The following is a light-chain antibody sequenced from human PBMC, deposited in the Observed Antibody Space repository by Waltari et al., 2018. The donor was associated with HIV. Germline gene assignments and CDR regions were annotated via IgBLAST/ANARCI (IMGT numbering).Light chain of an antibody. CDR1: SSNIGAGSD. V-gene: IGLV1-40*01. CDR3: QSYDTRLTGSYV. Sequence: QSVLTQPPSVSGAPGQRVTISCTGSSSNIGAGSDVHWYQQVPGTDPKLLIYGNSNRPSGVPDRFLGSKSGTSASLAITVLQAEDEADYYFQSYDTRLTGSYVFGTGTKVTVL. CDR2: GNS. J-gene: IGLJ1*01.